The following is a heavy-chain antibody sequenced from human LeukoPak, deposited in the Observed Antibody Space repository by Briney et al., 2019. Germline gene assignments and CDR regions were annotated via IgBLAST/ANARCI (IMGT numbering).Heavy chain of an antibody. Sequence: GGSLRLSCAASGFTFSSDAMSWVRQAPGKGLEWVSAISAGGNTYYADSVKGRFTISRDNSKNTLYLQMSSLSAEDTALYYCAKDYIRRARDWGRGTLVTVSS. V-gene: IGHV3-23*01. CDR1: GFTFSSDA. CDR3: AKDYIRRARD. D-gene: IGHD3-10*01. CDR2: ISAGGNT. J-gene: IGHJ4*02.